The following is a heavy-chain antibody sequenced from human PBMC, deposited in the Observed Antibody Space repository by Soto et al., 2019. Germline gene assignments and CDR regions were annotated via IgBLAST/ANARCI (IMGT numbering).Heavy chain of an antibody. D-gene: IGHD5-12*01. CDR2: ISETGTSA. J-gene: IGHJ3*01. CDR3: ATAYVAVPPHYSRFSGV. Sequence: EVQLLESGGRLIQPGGSLRVSCLASGFTPVPYAITWVRQAPGKGLEWVSSISETGTSAYYADSVKGRFTIARDSSKNTVYLQMNSMSAEDTGVYYCATAYVAVPPHYSRFSGVWGQGTMVTVYS. V-gene: IGHV3-23*01. CDR1: GFTPVPYA.